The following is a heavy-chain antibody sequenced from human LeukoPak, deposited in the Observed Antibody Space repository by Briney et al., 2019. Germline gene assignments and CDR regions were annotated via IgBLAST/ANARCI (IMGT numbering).Heavy chain of an antibody. D-gene: IGHD6-6*01. CDR2: IYPGDSDT. J-gene: IGHJ5*02. V-gene: IGHV5-51*01. Sequence: GESLKISCKGSGYSFTSYWIGWVRQLPGKGLEWMGIIYPGDSDTRYSPSFQGQVTISAEKSISTAYLQGSRLKASDTVMYYCAREFEYSHSRWFDPWGQGTLVTVSS. CDR1: GYSFTSYW. CDR3: AREFEYSHSRWFDP.